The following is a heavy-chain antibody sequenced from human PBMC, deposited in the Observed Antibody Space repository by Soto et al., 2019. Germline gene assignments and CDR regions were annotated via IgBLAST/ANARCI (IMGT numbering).Heavy chain of an antibody. Sequence: EAQLVESGGTLVQPGGSLRLSCVASGFTFSSYSMNWVRQAPGKGLEWVAYISPSDTTIYYADSVKGRFTISRDESKNSVYLQMNSLRFDDTALYYCARLLYDSGDYVGYLGPGTLVTVSA. CDR3: ARLLYDSGDYVGY. CDR1: GFTFSSYS. V-gene: IGHV3-48*01. D-gene: IGHD4-17*01. J-gene: IGHJ4*02. CDR2: ISPSDTTI.